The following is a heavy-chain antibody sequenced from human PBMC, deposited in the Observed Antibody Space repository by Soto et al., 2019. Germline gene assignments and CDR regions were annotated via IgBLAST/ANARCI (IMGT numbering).Heavy chain of an antibody. CDR3: AKVDTAMAFDY. CDR1: GFTFSSYG. J-gene: IGHJ4*02. D-gene: IGHD5-18*01. CDR2: ISYDGSNK. Sequence: QVQLVESGGGVVQPGRSLRLSCAASGFTFSSYGMHWVRQAPGKGLEWVAVISYDGSNKYYADSVKGRFTISRDNSKNTLYLQMNSLRAEDTAVYYRAKVDTAMAFDYWGQGTLVTVSS. V-gene: IGHV3-30*18.